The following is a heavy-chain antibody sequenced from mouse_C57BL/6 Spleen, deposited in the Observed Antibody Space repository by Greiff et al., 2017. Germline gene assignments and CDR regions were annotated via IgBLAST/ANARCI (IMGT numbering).Heavy chain of an antibody. CDR3: ARSTYCDYDGWYFDV. J-gene: IGHJ1*03. CDR1: GYTFTSYW. CDR2: INPSNGGT. D-gene: IGHD2-4*01. Sequence: QVQLKQPGTELVKPGASVKLSCKASGYTFTSYWMHWVKQRPGQGLEWIGNINPSNGGTNYTEKFKSKATLTVDKSSGTAYMQLSSLTSEDSAVYYCARSTYCDYDGWYFDVWGTGTTVTVSS. V-gene: IGHV1-53*01.